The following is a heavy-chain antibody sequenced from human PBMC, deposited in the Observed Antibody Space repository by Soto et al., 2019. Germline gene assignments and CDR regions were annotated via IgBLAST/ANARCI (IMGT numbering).Heavy chain of an antibody. D-gene: IGHD3-10*01. J-gene: IGHJ4*02. CDR1: GGTFSSYA. CDR3: ARVLTVRGVINPREDY. CDR2: IIPIFGTA. Sequence: QVQLVQSGAEVKKPGSSVKVSCKASGGTFSSYAISWVRQAPGQGLEWMGGIIPIFGTANYAQKFQGRVTITADKSTITAYMELSSLRSEDTAVYYCARVLTVRGVINPREDYWGQGTLVTVSS. V-gene: IGHV1-69*06.